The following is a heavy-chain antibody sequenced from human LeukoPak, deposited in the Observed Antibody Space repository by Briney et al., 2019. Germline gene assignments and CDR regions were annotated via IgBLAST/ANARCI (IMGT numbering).Heavy chain of an antibody. Sequence: SETLSLTCTVSGGSINFYYWSWIRQPPGKGLEWIGTFYYSGFTYYNPSLKNRVTISVDTSKNQFSLKLSSVTAEDTAVYYCARLKVGTTHPDYWGQGTLVTVSS. V-gene: IGHV4-39*01. J-gene: IGHJ4*02. CDR1: GGSINFYY. D-gene: IGHD1-26*01. CDR3: ARLKVGTTHPDY. CDR2: FYYSGFT.